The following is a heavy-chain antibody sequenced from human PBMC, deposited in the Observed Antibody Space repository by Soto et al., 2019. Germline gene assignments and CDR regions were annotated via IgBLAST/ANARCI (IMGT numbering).Heavy chain of an antibody. J-gene: IGHJ6*02. D-gene: IGHD3-9*01. CDR2: ISSSSSTI. Sequence: GGSLRLSCAASGFTFSSYSMNWVRQAPGKGLEWVSYISSSSSTIYYADSVKGRFTISRDNAKNSLYLQMNSLRAEDTAVYYCARDLVLWGLVILPYYGMDVWGQGTTVTVSS. V-gene: IGHV3-48*01. CDR1: GFTFSSYS. CDR3: ARDLVLWGLVILPYYGMDV.